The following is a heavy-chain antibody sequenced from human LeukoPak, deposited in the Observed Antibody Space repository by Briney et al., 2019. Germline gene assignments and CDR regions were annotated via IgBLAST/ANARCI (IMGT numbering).Heavy chain of an antibody. J-gene: IGHJ3*02. D-gene: IGHD3-22*01. CDR1: GGSISGYY. Sequence: PSGTLSLTCTVSGGSISGYYWSWIRQSPGKGLVWIGYMYYTGSTNYNPSLKSRVTLSIDMSKNQFSLKLRSVTAADTALYYCARHFTYYYDSNGYPRDGFDIWGQGTTVTVSS. CDR2: MYYTGST. CDR3: ARHFTYYYDSNGYPRDGFDI. V-gene: IGHV4-59*08.